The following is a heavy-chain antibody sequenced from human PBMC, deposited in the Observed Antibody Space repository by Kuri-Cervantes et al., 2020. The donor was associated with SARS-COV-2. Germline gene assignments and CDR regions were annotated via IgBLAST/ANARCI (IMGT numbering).Heavy chain of an antibody. CDR2: IYYSGST. CDR3: ASFGGIPF. D-gene: IGHD4-23*01. Sequence: GSLRLSCTVSGGSISSYYWSWIRQPPGKGLEWIGYIYYSGSTNYNPSLKGRVTISVDTSKNQFSLKLSSVTAADTAVYYCASFGGIPFWGQGTMVTVSS. V-gene: IGHV4-59*01. CDR1: GGSISSYY. J-gene: IGHJ3*01.